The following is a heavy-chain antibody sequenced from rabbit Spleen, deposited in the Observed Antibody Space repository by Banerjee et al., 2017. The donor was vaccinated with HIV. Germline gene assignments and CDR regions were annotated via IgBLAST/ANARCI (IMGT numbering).Heavy chain of an antibody. D-gene: IGHD4-2*01. Sequence: QEQLVESGGDLVKPEGSLTLTCTASGFSFRFSFSDNYWICWVRQAPGKGLEWIACINIVTGKSVYASWAKGRFVMSRTSSTTVTLQMTSLTAADTATYFCARDTGRWDDLALWGPGTLVTVS. J-gene: IGHJ6*01. CDR2: INIVTGKS. CDR1: GFSFRFSFSDNYW. V-gene: IGHV1S45*01. CDR3: ARDTGRWDDLAL.